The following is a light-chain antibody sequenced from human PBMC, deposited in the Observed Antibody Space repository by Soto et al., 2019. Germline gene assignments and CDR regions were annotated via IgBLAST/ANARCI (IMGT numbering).Light chain of an antibody. CDR3: QQGLT. V-gene: IGKV3-20*01. CDR2: SAS. CDR1: QSVASSY. J-gene: IGKJ4*01. Sequence: EIVLTQSPGTLSLSPGERATLSCRASQSVASSYLAWYQQKPGQAPRLLIYSASNRATGIPDRFSGSGSGTDFILPISGLEPEDLAVYYCQQGLTFGGGTKVEIK.